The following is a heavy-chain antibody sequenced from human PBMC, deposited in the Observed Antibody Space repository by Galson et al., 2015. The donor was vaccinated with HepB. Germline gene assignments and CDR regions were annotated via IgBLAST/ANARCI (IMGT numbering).Heavy chain of an antibody. V-gene: IGHV2-5*01. D-gene: IGHD2/OR15-2a*01. CDR1: GFSVSTSGVG. CDR3: AHRYVGAIVSPFDP. CDR2: IYWNEDK. Sequence: PALVKPTQTLTLTCTFSGFSVSTSGVGVGWIRQPPGKALEWLAVIYWNEDKRYSSSLKSSLAITEDTSKNQVVLTMTNMDPVDTATYFCAHRYVGAIVSPFDPWGQGTLVSVSS. J-gene: IGHJ5*02.